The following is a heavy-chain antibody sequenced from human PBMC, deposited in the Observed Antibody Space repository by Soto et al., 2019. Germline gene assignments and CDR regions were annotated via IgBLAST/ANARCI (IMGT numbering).Heavy chain of an antibody. Sequence: QAQLVQSGAEVRKPGASVKVSCKASGYTFYSHSISWVRQAPGQGLEWMGRINADYGNTQYAQKFRGRGTMTTDTYTITVYMELTNLRSDDTAVYYCARCIQGDYYYGMDVWGQGTTVTVSS. CDR1: GYTFYSHS. CDR3: ARCIQGDYYYGMDV. CDR2: INADYGNT. J-gene: IGHJ6*02. V-gene: IGHV1-18*01. D-gene: IGHD5-18*01.